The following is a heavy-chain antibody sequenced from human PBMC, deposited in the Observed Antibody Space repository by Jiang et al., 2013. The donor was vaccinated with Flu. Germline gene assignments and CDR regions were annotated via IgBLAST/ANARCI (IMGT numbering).Heavy chain of an antibody. Sequence: TSYAQKFQGRVTMTRDTSTSTVYMELSSLRSEDTAVYYCARELLPYYYDSSGSERRGAFDIWGQGTMVTVSS. D-gene: IGHD3-22*01. J-gene: IGHJ3*02. CDR3: ARELLPYYYDSSGSERRGAFDI. V-gene: IGHV1-46*01. CDR2: T.